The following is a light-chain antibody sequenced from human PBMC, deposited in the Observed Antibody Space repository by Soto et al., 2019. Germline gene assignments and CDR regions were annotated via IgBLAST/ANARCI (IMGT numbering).Light chain of an antibody. CDR3: QQTYSTLSLT. CDR2: AAS. Sequence: DIQMTQSPSSLSASVGDSVTITCRASESIARHLNWYQQKPGKAPKLLIYAASSLQNVVPSRFRGGGSGTDFTLPINNLQPEDFATYYCQQTYSTLSLTFGQGTRLEIK. V-gene: IGKV1-39*01. CDR1: ESIARH. J-gene: IGKJ5*01.